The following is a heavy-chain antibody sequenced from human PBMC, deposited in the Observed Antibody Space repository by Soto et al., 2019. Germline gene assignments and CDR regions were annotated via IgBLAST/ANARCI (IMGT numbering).Heavy chain of an antibody. D-gene: IGHD2-15*01. Sequence: QMHLVESGGGVVQLGRSLRLSCAASGFTFSSYGMHWVRQAPGKGLEWVAFVSYDGSEKYYADSVKGRFTISRDNSNNTLSLQMNSLRAEDTAVYYCAKVEYCSGGGCYSGGIGWGQGSLVTVSS. J-gene: IGHJ4*02. CDR1: GFTFSSYG. V-gene: IGHV3-30*18. CDR3: AKVEYCSGGGCYSGGIG. CDR2: VSYDGSEK.